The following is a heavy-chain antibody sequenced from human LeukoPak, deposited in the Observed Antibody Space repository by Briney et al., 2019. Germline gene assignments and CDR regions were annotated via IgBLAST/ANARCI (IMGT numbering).Heavy chain of an antibody. CDR3: TRNAYYYDGSGYSEEYYFDF. CDR2: IRSKGYGGTT. V-gene: IGHV3-49*03. D-gene: IGHD3-22*01. Sequence: GGPLRLSCTGSGFTFGDYGMSWFRQAPGKGLEWVGFIRSKGYGGTTEYAASVKGRFTISRDDSKSIAYLQMNSLKTEDTAVYYCTRNAYYYDGSGYSEEYYFDFWGQGTLVTVSS. CDR1: GFTFGDYG. J-gene: IGHJ4*02.